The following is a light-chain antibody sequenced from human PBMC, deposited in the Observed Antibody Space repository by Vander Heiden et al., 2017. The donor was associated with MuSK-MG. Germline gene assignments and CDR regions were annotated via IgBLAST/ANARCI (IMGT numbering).Light chain of an antibody. CDR3: AAWDDSLSGVV. Sequence: QSVLTQPPSASGTPGQRVTISCSGSSSNIGSNYVYWYQQLPGTAPKLLIYRNNKRHSGVPDRFSGTKSGTSASLATSGLRSEDEADYYCAAWDDSLSGVVFGGGTKLTVL. CDR2: RNN. V-gene: IGLV1-47*01. CDR1: SSNIGSNY. J-gene: IGLJ2*01.